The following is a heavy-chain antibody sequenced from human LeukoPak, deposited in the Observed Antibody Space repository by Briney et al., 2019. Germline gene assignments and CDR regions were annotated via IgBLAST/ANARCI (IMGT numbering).Heavy chain of an antibody. J-gene: IGHJ2*01. V-gene: IGHV4-39*01. D-gene: IGHD3-22*01. CDR3: ARLVGVTELIYWYFDL. CDR2: IYYSGST. Sequence: SETLSLTCTVSGGSISSGGYYWGWIRQPPGKGLEWIGSIYYSGSTYYNPSLKSRVTISVDTSKNQFSLKLSSVTAADTAVYYCARLVGVTELIYWYFDLWGRGTLVTVSS. CDR1: GGSISSGGYY.